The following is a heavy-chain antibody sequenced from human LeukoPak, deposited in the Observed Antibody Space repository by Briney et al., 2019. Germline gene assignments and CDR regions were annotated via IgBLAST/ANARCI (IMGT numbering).Heavy chain of an antibody. V-gene: IGHV1-69*06. CDR1: GGTFNSYA. CDR3: ARDHCWSWYSSGYEGYMDV. J-gene: IGHJ6*03. D-gene: IGHD3-22*01. CDR2: IIPIFGTT. Sequence: SVKVSCKASGGTFNSYAISWVRQAPGQGLEWMGGIIPIFGTTNYARKFRGRVTLTADKSTRTAYMELSSLRSEDTAVYYCARDHCWSWYSSGYEGYMDVWGKGTTVTVSS.